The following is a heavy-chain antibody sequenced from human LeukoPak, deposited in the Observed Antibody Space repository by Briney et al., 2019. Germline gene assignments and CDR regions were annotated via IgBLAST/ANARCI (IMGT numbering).Heavy chain of an antibody. CDR2: IYYSGST. D-gene: IGHD2-15*01. CDR3: AREKSPDYCSGASCYFDY. Sequence: SETLSLTCTVSGGSISSYYWSWIRQPPGKGLGWIGYIYYSGSTNYNPSLKSRVTISVDTSKNQFSLKLSSVTAADTAVYYCAREKSPDYCSGASCYFDYWGQGTLVTVSS. J-gene: IGHJ4*02. CDR1: GGSISSYY. V-gene: IGHV4-59*01.